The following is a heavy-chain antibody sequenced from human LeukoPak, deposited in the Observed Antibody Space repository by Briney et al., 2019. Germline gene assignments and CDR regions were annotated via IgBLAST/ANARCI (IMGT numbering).Heavy chain of an antibody. D-gene: IGHD3-16*01. Sequence: SETLSLTCTVSGGSISSFFWSWIRQPPGKGLEWIGYMHYSGSTIYNPSLKSRVTISVDTSKNQFSLKLSSVTAADTALYYCARHDLDWGSFGHWGQGTLVTVSS. CDR1: GGSISSFF. CDR3: ARHDLDWGSFGH. J-gene: IGHJ4*02. V-gene: IGHV4-59*08. CDR2: MHYSGST.